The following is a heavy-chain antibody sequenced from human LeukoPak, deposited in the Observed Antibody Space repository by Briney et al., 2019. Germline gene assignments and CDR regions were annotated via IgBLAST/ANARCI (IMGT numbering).Heavy chain of an antibody. CDR1: GFIINDFW. CDR3: APPPIAATGN. CDR2: IRQDGGAK. V-gene: IGHV3-7*01. D-gene: IGHD6-13*01. Sequence: GGSLRLSCAASGFIINDFWMSWVRQAPGEGLEWVANIRQDGGAKNYVDSVKGRFTISRDNAKKSLYLQMNSLRAEDTAVYYCAPPPIAATGNWGQGTLVTVSS. J-gene: IGHJ4*02.